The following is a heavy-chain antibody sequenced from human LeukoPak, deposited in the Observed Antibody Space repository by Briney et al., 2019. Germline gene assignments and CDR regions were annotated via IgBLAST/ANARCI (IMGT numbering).Heavy chain of an antibody. J-gene: IGHJ4*02. D-gene: IGHD3-3*01. CDR2: ISGSGGST. CDR1: GFTFSSYA. V-gene: IGHV3-23*01. Sequence: GGSLRLSCAASGFTFSSYAMSWVRQAPGKGLEWVSAISGSGGSTYYADSVKGRFTISRDNSKNTLYLQMNSLRAEDTAVYYCARDGAKLEWLLYGYYFDYWGQGTLVTVSS. CDR3: ARDGAKLEWLLYGYYFDY.